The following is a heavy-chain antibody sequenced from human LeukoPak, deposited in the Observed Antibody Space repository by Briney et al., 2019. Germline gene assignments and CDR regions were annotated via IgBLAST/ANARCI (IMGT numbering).Heavy chain of an antibody. CDR3: ARDTGIAAADWFDP. Sequence: GASVKVSCKASGYTFTSYGISWVRQAPGQGLEWMGWISAYNGNTDYAQKLQGRVTMTTDTSSSTAYMELRSLRSDDTAVYYCARDTGIAAADWFDPWGQGTLVTVSS. J-gene: IGHJ5*02. CDR2: ISAYNGNT. V-gene: IGHV1-18*01. D-gene: IGHD6-13*01. CDR1: GYTFTSYG.